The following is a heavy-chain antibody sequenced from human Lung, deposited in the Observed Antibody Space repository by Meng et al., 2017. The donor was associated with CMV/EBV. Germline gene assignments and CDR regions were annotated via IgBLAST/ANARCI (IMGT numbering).Heavy chain of an antibody. V-gene: IGHV3-66*02. J-gene: IGHJ5*02. CDR3: ARAMTLALAGVPSEFDP. Sequence: GGSLRLXXAASGFTVSSNYMSWVRQAPGKGLEWVSVIYSGGSTYYADSVKGRFTISRDNSKNTLYLQMNSLRAEDTAVYYCARAMTLALAGVPSEFDPWGQRTLVTVSS. CDR1: GFTVSSNY. D-gene: IGHD6-13*01. CDR2: IYSGGST.